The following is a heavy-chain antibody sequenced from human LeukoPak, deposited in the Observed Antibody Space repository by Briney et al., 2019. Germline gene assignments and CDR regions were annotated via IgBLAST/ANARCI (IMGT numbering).Heavy chain of an antibody. V-gene: IGHV3-30-3*01. CDR3: ARAGLRYFDWLPPTRFDY. CDR1: GFTFSSYA. J-gene: IGHJ4*02. D-gene: IGHD3-9*01. Sequence: GGSLRLSCAASGFTFSSYAMHWVRQAPGKGLEWVAVISYDGSNKYYADSVKGRFTISRDNAKNSLYLQMNSLRAEDTAVYYCARAGLRYFDWLPPTRFDYWGQGTLVTVSS. CDR2: ISYDGSNK.